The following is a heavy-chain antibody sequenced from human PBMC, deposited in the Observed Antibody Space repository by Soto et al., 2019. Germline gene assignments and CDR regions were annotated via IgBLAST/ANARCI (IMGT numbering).Heavy chain of an antibody. CDR2: TYYRSRWYN. J-gene: IGHJ6*03. CDR3: AGTTSLQWYYMDV. CDR1: GDSVSSNSAA. Sequence: QVQLQQSGPGLVKPSQTLSLTCAISGDSVSSNSAAWNWIRQSPSGGLEWLGRTYYRSRWYNDYAVSVRSRITLHPDTSTNQFSLHLNSVPPEDTAVYYCAGTTSLQWYYMDVWGKGTTVTVSS. D-gene: IGHD1-7*01. V-gene: IGHV6-1*01.